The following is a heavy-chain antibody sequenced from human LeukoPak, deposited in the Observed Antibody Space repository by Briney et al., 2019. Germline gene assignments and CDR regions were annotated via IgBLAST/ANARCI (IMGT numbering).Heavy chain of an antibody. V-gene: IGHV1-69*13. CDR3: ATYGDYESDYFDY. CDR2: IIPIFGTA. J-gene: IGHJ4*02. D-gene: IGHD4-17*01. CDR1: GGTFSSYA. Sequence: ASVKVSCKASGGTFSSYAISWVRQAPGQGLEWMGGIIPIFGTANYAQKFQGRVTITADESTSTAYMELSSLRSEDTAVYHCATYGDYESDYFDYWGQGTLVTVSS.